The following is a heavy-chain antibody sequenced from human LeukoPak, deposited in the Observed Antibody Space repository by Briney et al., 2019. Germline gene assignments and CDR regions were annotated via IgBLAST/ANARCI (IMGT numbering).Heavy chain of an antibody. D-gene: IGHD3-10*01. CDR2: IRYDGSNQ. CDR3: ATVFYYGSGSYFPLGF. Sequence: PGGSLRLSCAAPGFTFSSYGMHWVRQAPGKGLEWVAFIRYDGSNQYYADSVKGRFTISRDNSKNTLYLQLSSLRAEDTAVYYCATVFYYGSGSYFPLGFWGQGTLVTVSS. J-gene: IGHJ4*02. V-gene: IGHV3-30*02. CDR1: GFTFSSYG.